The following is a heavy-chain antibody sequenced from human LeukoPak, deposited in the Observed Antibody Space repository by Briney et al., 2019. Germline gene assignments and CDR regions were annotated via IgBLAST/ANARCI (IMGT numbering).Heavy chain of an antibody. J-gene: IGHJ4*02. V-gene: IGHV1-24*01. D-gene: IGHD3-10*01. CDR3: ATEGKMVRGVYTDY. CDR2: FDPEDGET. Sequence: ASVKVSCKASGYTFTSYGISWVRQAPGKGLEWMGRFDPEDGETIHAQKFQGRVTMTADTSTDTAYMELSSLRSEDTAVYYCATEGKMVRGVYTDYWGQGTLVTVSS. CDR1: GYTFTSYG.